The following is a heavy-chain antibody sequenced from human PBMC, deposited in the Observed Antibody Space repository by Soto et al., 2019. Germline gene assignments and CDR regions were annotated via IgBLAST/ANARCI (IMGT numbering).Heavy chain of an antibody. J-gene: IGHJ4*02. CDR2: IYYSGST. V-gene: IGHV4-39*01. Sequence: SETLSLTCTVSGGTISSSSYYWGWIRQPPGKGLEWIGSIYYSGSTYYNPSLKSRVTISVDTSKNQFSLKLSSVTAADTAVYYCARRGDVDTAMVIYFDYWGQGTLVTSPQ. D-gene: IGHD5-18*01. CDR1: GGTISSSSYY. CDR3: ARRGDVDTAMVIYFDY.